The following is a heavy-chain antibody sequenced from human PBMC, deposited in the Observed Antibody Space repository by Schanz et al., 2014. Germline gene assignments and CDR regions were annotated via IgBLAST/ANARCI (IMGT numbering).Heavy chain of an antibody. CDR2: ISDDGSGK. D-gene: IGHD5-12*01. J-gene: IGHJ5*02. CDR3: AKEKGGHSGSDLVS. Sequence: QAQLVESGGGVVQPGRSLRLSCVASGFTFISYDIHWVRQAPGKGLEWVAVISDDGSGKYSADSVKGRFTISRDNSKNMVFLQMTSLRAEDTAVYYCAKEKGGHSGSDLVSWGQGTLLIVSS. CDR1: GFTFISYD. V-gene: IGHV3-30*18.